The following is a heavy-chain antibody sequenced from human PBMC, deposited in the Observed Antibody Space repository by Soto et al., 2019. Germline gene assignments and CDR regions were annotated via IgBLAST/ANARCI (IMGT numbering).Heavy chain of an antibody. D-gene: IGHD6-13*01. CDR2: IDPSDSYI. CDR1: GYSFTSYW. V-gene: IGHV5-10-1*01. CDR3: STSLIAAAGYYYYYGMDV. J-gene: IGHJ6*02. Sequence: PGESLKISCKGSGYSFTSYWISWVRQMPGKGLEWMGRIDPSDSYINYSPSFQGHVTISADKSISTAYLQWSSLKASHTAMYYYSTSLIAAAGYYYYYGMDVWGQGTTVTVSS.